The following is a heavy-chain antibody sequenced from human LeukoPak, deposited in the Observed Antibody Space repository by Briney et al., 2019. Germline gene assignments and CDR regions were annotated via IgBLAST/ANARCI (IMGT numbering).Heavy chain of an antibody. CDR2: INTDGSGT. Sequence: QPGRSLRLPCAASRFTFSSYWMHWVRQAPGKGLVWVSRINTDGSGTSYADSVKGRFTISRDNAENTLYLQMNSLRAEDTAVYYCARGNAHAFDIWGQGTMVTVSS. D-gene: IGHD1-1*01. CDR1: RFTFSSYW. J-gene: IGHJ3*02. V-gene: IGHV3-74*01. CDR3: ARGNAHAFDI.